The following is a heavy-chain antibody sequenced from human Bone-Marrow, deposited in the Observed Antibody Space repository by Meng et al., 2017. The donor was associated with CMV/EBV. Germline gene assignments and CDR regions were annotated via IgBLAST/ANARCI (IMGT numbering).Heavy chain of an antibody. CDR1: GGSISSSSYY. D-gene: IGHD3-3*01. CDR2: IYYSGST. V-gene: IGHV4-39*01. CDR3: ASLRFLEWLLKVSYYGMDV. J-gene: IGHJ6*02. Sequence: SETLSLTCTVSGGSISSSSYYWGWIRQPPVKGLEWIGSIYYSGSTYYNPSLKSRVTISVDTSKNQFSLKLSSVTAADTAVYYCASLRFLEWLLKVSYYGMDVWGQGTTVTVSS.